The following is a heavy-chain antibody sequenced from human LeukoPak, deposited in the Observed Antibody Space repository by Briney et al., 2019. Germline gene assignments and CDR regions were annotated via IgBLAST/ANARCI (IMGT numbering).Heavy chain of an antibody. J-gene: IGHJ4*02. CDR2: IYYSGST. V-gene: IGHV4-59*01. D-gene: IGHD3-22*01. CDR3: ARFLVERLYYDPKYYFDY. CDR1: GGSISSYY. Sequence: SETLSLTCTVSGGSISSYYWSWIRQPPGKGLEWIGYIYYSGSTNYNPSLKSRVTISVDASKNQFSLKLSSVTAADTAVYYCARFLVERLYYDPKYYFDYWGQGTLVTVSS.